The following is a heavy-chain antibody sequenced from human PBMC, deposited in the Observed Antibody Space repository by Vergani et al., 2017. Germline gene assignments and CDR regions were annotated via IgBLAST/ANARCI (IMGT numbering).Heavy chain of an antibody. CDR3: ARDTVTGSRYFDY. V-gene: IGHV3-30*02. J-gene: IGHJ4*02. CDR1: GFTFSNYG. CDR2: IRYDGSNT. Sequence: QAQLVESGGGVVQPGGSLRLSCGASGFTFSNYGMHWVRQAPGKGLEWVTFIRYDGSNTYYADSVKGRFTISRDNSKNTLFLQMNSLRPEDTAVYYCARDTVTGSRYFDYWGQGTLVTVSS. D-gene: IGHD6-19*01.